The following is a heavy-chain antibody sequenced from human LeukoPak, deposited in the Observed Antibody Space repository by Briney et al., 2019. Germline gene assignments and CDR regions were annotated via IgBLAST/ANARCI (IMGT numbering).Heavy chain of an antibody. J-gene: IGHJ5*02. CDR1: GLTFSDSY. CDR3: ARTAREFNYDYKWCDL. D-gene: IGHD3-22*01. CDR2: ISSSGSTK. Sequence: GRSLRLSCTASGLTFSDSYMSWIRQAPGKGLEWVSYISSSGSTKYYTDSVKGRFTISRDNAKNSLFLQMNSLRAEDTAVYYCARTAREFNYDYKWCDLWGQETRLSVSS. V-gene: IGHV3-11*01.